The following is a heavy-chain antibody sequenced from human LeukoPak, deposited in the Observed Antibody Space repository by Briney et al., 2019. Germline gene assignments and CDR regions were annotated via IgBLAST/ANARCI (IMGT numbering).Heavy chain of an antibody. D-gene: IGHD1-1*01. V-gene: IGHV3-66*02. CDR3: ARHRTQLPNGASDM. J-gene: IGHJ3*02. CDR1: GFTVSTNY. CDR2: FYSGGTT. Sequence: GGSLRLSCAASGFTVSTNYMSWVRQAPGKGLEWVSVFYSGGTTYYADYVKGRFTNSRDESKNTLHLQMNSLRPEDTAVYYCARHRTQLPNGASDMWGQGTMVTVSS.